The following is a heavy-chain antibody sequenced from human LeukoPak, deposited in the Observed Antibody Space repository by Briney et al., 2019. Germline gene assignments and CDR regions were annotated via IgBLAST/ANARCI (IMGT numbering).Heavy chain of an antibody. CDR3: AKDQTAAGLDYYYYGMDV. J-gene: IGHJ6*02. CDR1: GSTFDDYA. Sequence: PGRSLRLSCAASGSTFDDYAMHWVRQAPGKGLEWVSAISGSGGSTYYADSVKGRFTISRDNSKNTLYLQMNSLRAEDTAVYYCAKDQTAAGLDYYYYGMDVWGQGTTVTVSS. CDR2: ISGSGGST. V-gene: IGHV3-23*01. D-gene: IGHD6-13*01.